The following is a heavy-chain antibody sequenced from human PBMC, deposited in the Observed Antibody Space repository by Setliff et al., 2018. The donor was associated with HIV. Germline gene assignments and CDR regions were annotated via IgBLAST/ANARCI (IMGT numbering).Heavy chain of an antibody. Sequence: ASVKVSCKASGYTFTSYYLHWVRQAPGQGLEWMGIINPSGGSTTYAQRFQGRVTITRDTSASTAYLELSSLRSEDTAVYYCARPVGGTGFDPWGQGTLVTVSS. D-gene: IGHD1-26*01. CDR2: INPSGGST. CDR1: GYTFTSYY. CDR3: ARPVGGTGFDP. V-gene: IGHV1-46*01. J-gene: IGHJ5*02.